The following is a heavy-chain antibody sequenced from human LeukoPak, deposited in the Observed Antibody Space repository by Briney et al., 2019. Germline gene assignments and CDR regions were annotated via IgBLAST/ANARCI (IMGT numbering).Heavy chain of an antibody. CDR1: GFTFSSYS. CDR3: ARDRESYCTGGSCYSTGDY. J-gene: IGHJ4*02. CDR2: ISSSSSYI. Sequence: PGGSLRLSCAASGFTFSSYSMNWVRQAPGKGLECVSSISSSSSYIYYADSVKGRFTMSRDNAKNSLYLQMNSPRAEDTAVYYCARDRESYCTGGSCYSTGDYWGQGTLVTVSS. V-gene: IGHV3-21*01. D-gene: IGHD2-15*01.